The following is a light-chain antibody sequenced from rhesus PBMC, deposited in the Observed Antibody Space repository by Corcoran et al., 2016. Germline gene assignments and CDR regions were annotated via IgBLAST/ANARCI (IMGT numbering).Light chain of an antibody. CDR1: QGIKKE. Sequence: DIQMTQSPSSLSASVGDRVTVTRRASQGIKKELSWDQQKPGKAPTLLIYAAPSLQTGVSSRFSGSGTWTDYTLTIGSLQPEDVATYSCLQDYTTPYRFGQGATVEIE. CDR2: AAP. J-gene: IGKJ2*01. CDR3: LQDYTTPYR. V-gene: IGKV1-94*01.